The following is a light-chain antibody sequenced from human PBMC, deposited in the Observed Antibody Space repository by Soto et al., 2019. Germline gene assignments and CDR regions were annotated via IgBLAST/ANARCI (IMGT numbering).Light chain of an antibody. CDR2: GNT. V-gene: IGLV1-40*01. Sequence: VLTQPPSASGAPGQRVTISCTGSSSNIGSTYDVQWYQQLPGTAPKLLIHGNTDRPSGVPDRFSGSKSGTSASLAITGLQADDEADYYCQSYDDSLSVHYVFGTGTKVTVL. CDR1: SSNIGSTYD. CDR3: QSYDDSLSVHYV. J-gene: IGLJ1*01.